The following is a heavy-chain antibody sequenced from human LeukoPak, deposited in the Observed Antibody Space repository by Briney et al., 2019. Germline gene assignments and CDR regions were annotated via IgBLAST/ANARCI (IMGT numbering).Heavy chain of an antibody. D-gene: IGHD4-17*01. J-gene: IGHJ6*03. CDR2: VYYSGST. CDR3: ARVSVVQHDYESRPPLAYYYYMDV. V-gene: IGHV4-39*07. CDR1: GGSISSTIYY. Sequence: SETLSLTCSVSGGSISSTIYYWGWIRQPPGKGLEWIGSVYYSGSTYYNPSLNSRVTISVDTSKNQFSLRLSSVTAADTAVYYCARVSVVQHDYESRPPLAYYYYMDVWGKGTTVTVSS.